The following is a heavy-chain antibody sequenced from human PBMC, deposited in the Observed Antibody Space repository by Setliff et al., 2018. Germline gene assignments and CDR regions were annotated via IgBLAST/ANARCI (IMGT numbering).Heavy chain of an antibody. D-gene: IGHD3-22*01. V-gene: IGHV4-59*08. J-gene: IGHJ4*02. Sequence: SETLSLTCSVSTASMTYYYWSWIRQPPGKGLEWIGHVYDTGSTKYSPSLKGRVTISMDTSVNEFSLRLTSVTATDTAMYYCASRDYYDNRGSLDFWGQGTLVTVS. CDR2: VYDTGST. CDR1: TASMTYYY. CDR3: ASRDYYDNRGSLDF.